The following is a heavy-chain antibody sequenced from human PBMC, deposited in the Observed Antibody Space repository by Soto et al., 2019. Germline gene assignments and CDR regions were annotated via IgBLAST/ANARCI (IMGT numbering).Heavy chain of an antibody. J-gene: IGHJ6*02. CDR3: AKGGACSSTSCYSRKNYYGMDV. CDR1: GFTFSSYG. V-gene: IGHV3-30*18. CDR2: ISYDGSNK. D-gene: IGHD2-2*01. Sequence: GGSLRLSCAASGFTFSSYGMHWVRQSPGKGLEWVAVISYDGSNKYYADSVKGRFTISRDNSKNTLYLQMNSLRAEDTAVYYCAKGGACSSTSCYSRKNYYGMDVWGQGTTVTVSS.